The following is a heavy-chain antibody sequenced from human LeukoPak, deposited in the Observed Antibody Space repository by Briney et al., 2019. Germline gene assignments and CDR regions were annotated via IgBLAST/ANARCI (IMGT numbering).Heavy chain of an antibody. V-gene: IGHV3-7*01. D-gene: IGHD6-13*01. CDR1: GFSFSSYW. J-gene: IGHJ4*02. CDR2: IKQDGSEK. Sequence: GGSLRLSCAASGFSFSSYWMTWVRQAPGKGLEWVANIKQDGSEKYYVDSVMGRFTISRDKAKNSLYLQMNSLRAEDTAVYYCARMSTSSWYVCDYWGQGTLVTVSS. CDR3: ARMSTSSWYVCDY.